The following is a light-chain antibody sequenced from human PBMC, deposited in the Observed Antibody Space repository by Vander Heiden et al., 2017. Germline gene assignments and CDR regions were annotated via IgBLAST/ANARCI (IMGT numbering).Light chain of an antibody. CDR2: GAS. CDR1: QIVSSSY. V-gene: IGKV3-20*01. CDR3: QQYGTSPRS. J-gene: IGKJ2*01. Sequence: EIVLTQSPGTLSLSPGDRATLSCRASQIVSSSYLAWYQQKPGQAPRLLIYGASSRATGIPDRFSGSGSGTDFTLTISRLEPEDFAVYYCQQYGTSPRSFGQGTKLEIK.